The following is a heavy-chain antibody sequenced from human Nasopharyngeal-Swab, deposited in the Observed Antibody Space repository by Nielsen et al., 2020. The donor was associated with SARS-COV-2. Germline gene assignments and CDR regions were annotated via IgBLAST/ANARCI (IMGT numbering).Heavy chain of an antibody. CDR2: IHQTGIT. CDR1: SESFSAYY. D-gene: IGHD2-15*01. J-gene: IGHJ4*02. CDR3: ARGPLDSTHDFDY. Sequence: SETLSLTCAVYSESFSAYYWSWIRQPPGNGLEWIGQIHQTGITYYNAPLKSRVIISVETSKNQISLKLTSATAADTAVYYCARGPLDSTHDFDYWDQGTLVTVSS. V-gene: IGHV4-34*01.